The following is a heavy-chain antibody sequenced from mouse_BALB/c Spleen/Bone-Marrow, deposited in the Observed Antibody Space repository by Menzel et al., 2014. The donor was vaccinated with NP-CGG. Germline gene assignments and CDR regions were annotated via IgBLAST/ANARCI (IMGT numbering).Heavy chain of an antibody. CDR1: GFTFDTYA. CDR3: VRRDSSGSWFAY. D-gene: IGHD3-2*01. CDR2: IRSKSNNYAT. J-gene: IGHJ3*01. V-gene: IGHV10-1*02. Sequence: EVKLQESGGGLVQPKGSLKLSCAASGFTFDTYAMNWVRQAPGKGLEWVARIRSKSNNYATYYADSVKDRFTISRDDSQSMLYLQMNNLKTEDTAMYCCVRRDSSGSWFAYWGQGTLVTVSA.